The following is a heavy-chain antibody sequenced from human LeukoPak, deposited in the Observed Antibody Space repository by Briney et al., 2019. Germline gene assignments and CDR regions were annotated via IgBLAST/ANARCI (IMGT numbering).Heavy chain of an antibody. J-gene: IGHJ4*02. D-gene: IGHD6-19*01. CDR3: ARDPSNTSGWSPYFDY. V-gene: IGHV3-11*01. CDR1: GFTFSDYY. CDR2: ISSSGSTI. Sequence: GGSLRLSCAASGFTFSDYYMSWIRQAPGKGLEWVSYISSSGSTIYYADSVKGRFTISRDNAKNSLYLQMNSLRAEDTAVYYCARDPSNTSGWSPYFDYWGQGALVTVSS.